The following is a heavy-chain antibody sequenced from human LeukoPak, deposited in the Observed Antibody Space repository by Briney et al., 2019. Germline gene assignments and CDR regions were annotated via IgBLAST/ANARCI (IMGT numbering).Heavy chain of an antibody. V-gene: IGHV1-46*01. CDR3: ARINRRYCSGGSCYLLY. Sequence: ASVKVSCKASGYTFTIYYMHWVRQAPGQGLEWMGIINPSGGNTNYAQEFQGRVTMTRDMSTSTVYMELSSLRSEDTAVYYCARINRRYCSGGSCYLLYWGQGTLVTVSS. D-gene: IGHD2-15*01. J-gene: IGHJ4*02. CDR1: GYTFTIYY. CDR2: INPSGGNT.